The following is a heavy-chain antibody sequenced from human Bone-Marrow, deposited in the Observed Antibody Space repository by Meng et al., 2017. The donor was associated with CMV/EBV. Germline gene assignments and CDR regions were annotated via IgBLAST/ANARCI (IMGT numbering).Heavy chain of an antibody. CDR1: GFTFDDYA. Sequence: GGSLRLSCAASGFTFDDYAMHWVRQAPGKGLEWVSGISWNSGSIGYADSVKGRFTISRTNAKNSLYQQMNSLRAEDTALYYCAKDKSYYYYYGMDVWGQGTTVTVSS. CDR3: AKDKSYYYYYGMDV. CDR2: ISWNSGSI. V-gene: IGHV3-9*01. J-gene: IGHJ6*02.